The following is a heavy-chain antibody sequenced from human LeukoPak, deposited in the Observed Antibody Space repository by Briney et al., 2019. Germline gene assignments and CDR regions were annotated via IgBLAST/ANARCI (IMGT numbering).Heavy chain of an antibody. J-gene: IGHJ6*03. CDR3: ARQLGKNYYYYYMDV. CDR1: GGSISSYY. Sequence: PSETLSLTCTVSGGSISSYYWSWIRQPPGKGLEWIGYIYTSGSTNYNPSLKSRVTISVDTSKNQFSLKLSSVTAADTAVYYCARQLGKNYYYYYMDVWGKGTTVNVSS. D-gene: IGHD1-1*01. V-gene: IGHV4-4*09. CDR2: IYTSGST.